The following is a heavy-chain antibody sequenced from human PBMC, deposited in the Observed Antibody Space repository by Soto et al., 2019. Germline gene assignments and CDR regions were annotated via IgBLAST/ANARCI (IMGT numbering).Heavy chain of an antibody. J-gene: IGHJ4*02. Sequence: QVQLQESGPGLVKPSETLSLTCTVSGGSISSYYWSWIRQPPGKGLEWIGYIYYSGSTNYNPSLKSRVTISVDPSKNQFSLKLSSVTAADTAVYYCARAGSSWSKTRYYFDYWGQGTLVTVSS. V-gene: IGHV4-59*01. CDR1: GGSISSYY. CDR3: ARAGSSWSKTRYYFDY. D-gene: IGHD6-13*01. CDR2: IYYSGST.